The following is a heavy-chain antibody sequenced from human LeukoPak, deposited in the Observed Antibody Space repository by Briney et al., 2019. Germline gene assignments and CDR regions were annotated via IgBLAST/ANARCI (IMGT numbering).Heavy chain of an antibody. D-gene: IGHD2-8*01. CDR1: GFTFSTYA. CDR3: MRAYTTNGRYSEP. J-gene: IGHJ4*02. V-gene: IGHV3-23*01. Sequence: GGSLRFSCTAAGFTFSTYAMGWARQAPGKGLEWVSGIGSSGVDTYYADSAKGRFTISRDNSKNTVYLQMNSLRAEDTALYYCMRAYTTNGRYSEPWGQGTLVTVSS. CDR2: IGSSGVDT.